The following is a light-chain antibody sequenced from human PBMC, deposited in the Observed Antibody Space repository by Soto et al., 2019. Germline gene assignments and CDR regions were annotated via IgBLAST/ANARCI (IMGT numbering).Light chain of an antibody. CDR3: QQYANSSLT. J-gene: IGKJ3*01. CDR1: QSVSSSY. V-gene: IGKV3-20*01. CDR2: GAS. Sequence: EIVLTQSPGILSLSPGEGATLSCRASQSVSSSYLAWYQQKPGQAPRLLIYGASSRATGIPDRFSGSGSGTDFTLTISRLEPEDFAVYYCQQYANSSLTVGPGTKVYIK.